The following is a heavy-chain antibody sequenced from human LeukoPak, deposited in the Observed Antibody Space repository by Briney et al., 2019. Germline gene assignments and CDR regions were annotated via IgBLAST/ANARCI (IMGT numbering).Heavy chain of an antibody. CDR1: GYTFTGYY. CDR2: INPNSGGT. Sequence: ASVKVSCKASGYTFTGYYMHWVRQAPGQGLEWMGWINPNSGGTNYAQKFQGRVTMTRDTSISTAYMELSRLRSDDTAVYYCASYNRYYDSSPDAFDIWGQGTMVTVSS. CDR3: ASYNRYYDSSPDAFDI. J-gene: IGHJ3*02. D-gene: IGHD3-22*01. V-gene: IGHV1-2*02.